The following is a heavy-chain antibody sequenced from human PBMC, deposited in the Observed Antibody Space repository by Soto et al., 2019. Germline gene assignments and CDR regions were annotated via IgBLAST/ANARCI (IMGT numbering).Heavy chain of an antibody. Sequence: ASVKVSCKASGYTFTSYDINWVRQATGQGLEWMGWMSPNSGNTGYAQKFQGRVTMTRNTSISTAYMELSSLRSEDTAVYYCARGLSVLLWFGSYGMDVWGQGTTVTVSS. J-gene: IGHJ6*02. D-gene: IGHD3-10*01. CDR3: ARGLSVLLWFGSYGMDV. V-gene: IGHV1-8*01. CDR1: GYTFTSYD. CDR2: MSPNSGNT.